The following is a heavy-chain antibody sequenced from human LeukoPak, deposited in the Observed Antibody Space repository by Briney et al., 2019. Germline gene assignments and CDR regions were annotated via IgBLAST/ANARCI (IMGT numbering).Heavy chain of an antibody. D-gene: IGHD3-9*01. CDR3: ARADYDILTGYSTFDY. V-gene: IGHV4-39*07. CDR1: GGSISSSSYY. Sequence: SETLSLTCTVSGGSISSSSYYWGWIRQPPGNGLEWIGSIYYSGSTYYNPSLKSRVTISVDTSKNQFSLKLSSVTAADTAVYYCARADYDILTGYSTFDYWGQGTLVTVSS. J-gene: IGHJ4*02. CDR2: IYYSGST.